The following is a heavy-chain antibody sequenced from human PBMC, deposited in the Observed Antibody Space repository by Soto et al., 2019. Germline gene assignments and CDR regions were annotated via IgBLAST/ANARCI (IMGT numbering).Heavy chain of an antibody. CDR3: ATRITVFGLLIPPFDP. Sequence: PSETLSLTCAVYGGSVNGYYWNWIRQPPGKGLEWNREINHTGGTHYNPSLKSRVTMSVDTSKNQFSLRLSSVTAADTAIYYCATRITVFGLLIPPFDPWGQGTQVTVS. D-gene: IGHD3-3*01. CDR2: INHTGGT. V-gene: IGHV4-34*01. J-gene: IGHJ5*02. CDR1: GGSVNGYY.